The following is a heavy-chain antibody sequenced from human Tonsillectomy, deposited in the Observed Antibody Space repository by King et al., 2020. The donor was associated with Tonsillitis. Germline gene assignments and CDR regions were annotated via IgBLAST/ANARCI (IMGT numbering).Heavy chain of an antibody. D-gene: IGHD3-10*01. CDR2: INLHSGGT. CDR1: GYTFTVYY. Sequence: QLVQSGAEVKKSGASVKVSCKASGYTFTVYYMHWVRQAPGQGLEWMGWINLHSGGTNYAQKFQGRGTITRDTAIITAYMELSRPTSDDTAVYYCARGSGAFDYWGQGTLVTGSS. CDR3: ARGSGAFDY. J-gene: IGHJ4*02. V-gene: IGHV1-2*02.